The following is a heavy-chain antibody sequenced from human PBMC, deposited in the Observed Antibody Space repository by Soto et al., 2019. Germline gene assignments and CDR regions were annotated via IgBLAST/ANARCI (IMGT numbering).Heavy chain of an antibody. J-gene: IGHJ4*02. CDR1: GYSFTSHW. Sequence: GESLKISCKGSGYSFTSHWIGWVRQMPGKGLEWMGIIYPGDSDTRYSPSFQGQVTISADKSISTAYLQWSSLKAADTAMYYCARLGASYDYVWGSYRYFDYWGQGTLVTVSS. CDR2: IYPGDSDT. V-gene: IGHV5-51*01. D-gene: IGHD3-16*02. CDR3: ARLGASYDYVWGSYRYFDY.